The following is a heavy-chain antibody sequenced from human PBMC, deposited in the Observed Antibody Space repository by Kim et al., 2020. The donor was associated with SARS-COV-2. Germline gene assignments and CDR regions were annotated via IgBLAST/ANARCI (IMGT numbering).Heavy chain of an antibody. D-gene: IGHD1-26*01. CDR2: INGDGSKT. Sequence: GGSLRLSCAASEFSFSRYWMFWVRQTPEKGLVWVSRINGDGSKTAYADSVKGRFTVSRDNAANTLYLQMDSLRVEDTAVYYCATMGYSGPDEWGPGTLVSVSS. J-gene: IGHJ1*01. V-gene: IGHV3-74*01. CDR3: ATMGYSGPDE. CDR1: EFSFSRYW.